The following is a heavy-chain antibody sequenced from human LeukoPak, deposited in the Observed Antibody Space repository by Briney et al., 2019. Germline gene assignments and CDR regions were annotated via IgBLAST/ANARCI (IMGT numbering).Heavy chain of an antibody. CDR3: AKDYKGSGSYFPFDY. J-gene: IGHJ4*02. CDR1: GFTFSSYS. D-gene: IGHD3-10*01. CDR2: ISGSGGST. Sequence: PGGPLRLSCAAPGFTFSSYSMSWVREAPGKGLEWVSAISGSGGSTYYADSVNGRFTISRDNSKNTLYLQMNSLRAEDTAVYYCAKDYKGSGSYFPFDYWGQGTLVTVSS. V-gene: IGHV3-23*01.